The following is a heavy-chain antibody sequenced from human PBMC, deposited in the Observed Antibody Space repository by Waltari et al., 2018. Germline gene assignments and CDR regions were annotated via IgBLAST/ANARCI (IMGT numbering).Heavy chain of an antibody. V-gene: IGHV3-74*03. CDR3: ARVSRRTYRSPVPGRHYYYGMDV. J-gene: IGHJ6*02. Sequence: EEQLVESGGGLVQPGDSLRLSCAASGFTFSSFWMTWVRHAPGQGPLWVSRISTDASDTTYADSVKGRFTISRDNARNTLYLQMNRLRAEDTAVYFCARVSRRTYRSPVPGRHYYYGMDVWGQGTTVTVSS. D-gene: IGHD1-1*01. CDR2: ISTDASDT. CDR1: GFTFSSFW.